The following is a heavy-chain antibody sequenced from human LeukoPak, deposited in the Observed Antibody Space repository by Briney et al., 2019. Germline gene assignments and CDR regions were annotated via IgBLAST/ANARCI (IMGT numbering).Heavy chain of an antibody. CDR3: ARTYCSGGSCYSWRGGYYFDY. V-gene: IGHV4-34*01. CDR2: INHSGST. D-gene: IGHD2-15*01. CDR1: GGSFSGYY. J-gene: IGHJ4*02. Sequence: PSETLSLTCVVYGGSFSGYYWSWIRQPPGKGLEWIGEINHSGSTNYNPSLKSRVTISVDTSKNQFSLKLSSVTAADTAVYYCARTYCSGGSCYSWRGGYYFDYWGQGTLVTVSS.